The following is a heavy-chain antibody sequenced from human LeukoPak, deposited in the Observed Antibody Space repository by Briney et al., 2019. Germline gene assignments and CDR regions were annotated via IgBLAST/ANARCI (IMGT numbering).Heavy chain of an antibody. Sequence: AGALKLSCAASGFSFNGVWTRWLRKGPGKGLEGVANIKQDGSDIYYRGSVRGRFTISGDNAMNSLYLQMNSLRAEDTAVYYCTRDALYGDPSYYYMDVWGKGTTVTVSS. D-gene: IGHD4-17*01. CDR3: TRDALYGDPSYYYMDV. CDR2: IKQDGSDI. V-gene: IGHV3-7*01. J-gene: IGHJ6*03. CDR1: GFSFNGVW.